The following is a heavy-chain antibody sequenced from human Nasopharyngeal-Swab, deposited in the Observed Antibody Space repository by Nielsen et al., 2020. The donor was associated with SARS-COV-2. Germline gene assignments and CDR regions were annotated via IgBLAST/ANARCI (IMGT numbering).Heavy chain of an antibody. Sequence: GESLKISCAASGFTFSSYGMHWVRQAPGKGLEWVAVIWYDGSNKYYADSVKGRFTISRDNSKNTLYLQMNSLRAEDTAVYYCARDMAVAEVTDYWGQGTLVTASS. D-gene: IGHD6-19*01. V-gene: IGHV3-33*01. CDR3: ARDMAVAEVTDY. J-gene: IGHJ4*02. CDR1: GFTFSSYG. CDR2: IWYDGSNK.